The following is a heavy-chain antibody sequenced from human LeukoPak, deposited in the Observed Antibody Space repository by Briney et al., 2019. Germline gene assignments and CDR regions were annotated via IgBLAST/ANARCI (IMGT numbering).Heavy chain of an antibody. J-gene: IGHJ4*02. CDR1: GFTFGPHW. Sequence: GGSLRLSCAASGFTFGPHWMTWVCQAPGKGLEWVANIKEDGSEKYYVDSVKGRFTISRDNAKNSLFLQMDSLRAEDTAVYFCARDNRDYSTPYYFDYWGQGTLVTVSS. V-gene: IGHV3-7*01. D-gene: IGHD4-11*01. CDR2: IKEDGSEK. CDR3: ARDNRDYSTPYYFDY.